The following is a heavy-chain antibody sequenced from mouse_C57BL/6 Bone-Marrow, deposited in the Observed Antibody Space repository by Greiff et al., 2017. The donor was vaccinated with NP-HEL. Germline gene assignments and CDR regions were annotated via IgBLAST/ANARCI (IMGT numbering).Heavy chain of an antibody. CDR1: GYTFTSYW. D-gene: IGHD2-4*01. CDR2: IDPSDSYT. V-gene: IGHV1-59*01. CDR3: ARDYYDYAWFAY. Sequence: QVQLQQPGAELVRPGTSVKLSCKASGYTFTSYWMHWVKQRPGQGLEWIGVIDPSDSYTNYNQKFKGKATLTVDTSSSTAYMQLSSLTSEDSAVYYCARDYYDYAWFAYWGQGTLVTVSA. J-gene: IGHJ3*01.